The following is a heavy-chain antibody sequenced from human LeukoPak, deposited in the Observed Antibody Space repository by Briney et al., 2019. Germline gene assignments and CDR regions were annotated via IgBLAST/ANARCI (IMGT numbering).Heavy chain of an antibody. Sequence: ASVKVSCKASGGTFSSYTISWVRQAPGQGLEWMGRIIPILGIANYAQKFQGRVTITADKSTSTAYMELSSLRSEDTAVYYCASNYCSSTSCHPRSFDYWGQGTLVTVSS. V-gene: IGHV1-69*02. CDR1: GGTFSSYT. D-gene: IGHD2-2*01. CDR2: IIPILGIA. J-gene: IGHJ4*02. CDR3: ASNYCSSTSCHPRSFDY.